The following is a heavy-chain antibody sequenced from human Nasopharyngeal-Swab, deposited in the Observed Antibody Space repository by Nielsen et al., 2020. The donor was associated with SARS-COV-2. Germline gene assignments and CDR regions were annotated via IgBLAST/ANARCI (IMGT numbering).Heavy chain of an antibody. V-gene: IGHV4-34*01. CDR2: VNHSGST. D-gene: IGHD3-16*02. CDR3: ARGKNYVWGTYRYNGWFDP. J-gene: IGHJ5*02. Sequence: SQTLSLTCAVYGGSFSGYYWSWIRQPPGKGLEWIGEVNHSGSTYYNPSLKSRVTISVDTSKNQFSLKLSSVTAVDTAVYYCARGKNYVWGTYRYNGWFDPWGQGTLVTVSS. CDR1: GGSFSGYY.